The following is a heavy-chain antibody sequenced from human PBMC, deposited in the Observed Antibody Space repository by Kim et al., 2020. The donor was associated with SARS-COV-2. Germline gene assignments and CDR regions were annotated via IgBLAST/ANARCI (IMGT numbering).Heavy chain of an antibody. Sequence: GGSLRLSCAASGFTVSSNYMSWVRQAPGKGLEWVSVIYSGGSTYYADSVKGRFTISRDNSKNTLYLQMNSLRAEDTAIYYCVRAYLDDFWSGYYGLGFGYWGQGTLVTVSS. CDR1: GFTVSSNY. J-gene: IGHJ4*02. V-gene: IGHV3-66*01. CDR2: IYSGGST. D-gene: IGHD3-3*01. CDR3: VRAYLDDFWSGYYGLGFGY.